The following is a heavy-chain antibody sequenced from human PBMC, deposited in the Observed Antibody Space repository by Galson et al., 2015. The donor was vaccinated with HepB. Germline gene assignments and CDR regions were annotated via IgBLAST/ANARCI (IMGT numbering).Heavy chain of an antibody. Sequence: SLRLSCAASGFTFSSYGMHWVRQAPGKGLEWVAVISYDGSNKYYADSVKGRFTISRDNSKNSLYLQMNSLRAEDTAVYYCARGPSGSYDAFDIWGQGTMVTVSS. V-gene: IGHV3-30*03. D-gene: IGHD1-26*01. CDR2: ISYDGSNK. J-gene: IGHJ3*02. CDR1: GFTFSSYG. CDR3: ARGPSGSYDAFDI.